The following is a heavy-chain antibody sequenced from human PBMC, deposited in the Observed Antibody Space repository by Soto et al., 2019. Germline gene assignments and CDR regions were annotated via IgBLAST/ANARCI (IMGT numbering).Heavy chain of an antibody. CDR2: ISADNGNT. CDR1: GYTFTSYG. Sequence: GASVKVSCKASGYTFTSYGISWVRQAPGQGLEWMGWISADNGNTNYAQKLQGRVTITRDTSTSTAYMELSSLRSDDTAVYYCARSIVVVTALDYWGQGTLVTVSS. J-gene: IGHJ4*02. CDR3: ARSIVVVTALDY. D-gene: IGHD2-21*02. V-gene: IGHV1-18*01.